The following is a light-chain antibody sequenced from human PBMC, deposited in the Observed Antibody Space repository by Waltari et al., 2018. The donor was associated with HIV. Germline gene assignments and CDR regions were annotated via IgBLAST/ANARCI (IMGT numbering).Light chain of an antibody. CDR2: RAS. CDR3: QQYYKWFRT. CDR1: QSIYNS. J-gene: IGKJ1*01. Sequence: IVMTQSPATLSVSPGERVTLSCRASQSIYNSLAGYQQKTGQAPSLLISRASVRATDTPPRFSGSGSGTEFTLTISSLQSEDSALYSCQQYYKWFRTFGQGTKVEV. V-gene: IGKV3-15*01.